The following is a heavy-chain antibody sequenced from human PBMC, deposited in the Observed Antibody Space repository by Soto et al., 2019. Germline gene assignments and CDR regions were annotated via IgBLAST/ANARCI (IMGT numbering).Heavy chain of an antibody. V-gene: IGHV1-3*01. J-gene: IGHJ4*02. CDR2: ITAGNGNT. CDR3: ARVQIQELENIFDY. D-gene: IGHD3-3*01. Sequence: KASRYTFITNAMHWVRQAPGQGLEWMGWITAGNGNTKVSQAFQGRVTITSDTSTSTAYMEVTSLRSEDTAVYFCARVQIQELENIFDYWGQGTLVTVSS. CDR1: RYTFITNA.